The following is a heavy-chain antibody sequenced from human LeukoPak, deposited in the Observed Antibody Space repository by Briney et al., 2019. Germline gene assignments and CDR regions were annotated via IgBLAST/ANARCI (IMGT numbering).Heavy chain of an antibody. CDR3: ARSRGSYYSSQH. J-gene: IGHJ1*01. CDR1: GYTFTGYY. D-gene: IGHD1-26*01. CDR2: INPNSGGT. V-gene: IGHV1-2*02. Sequence: ASVKVSCKASGYTFTGYYMHWVRQAPGQGLEWMGWINPNSGGTNYAQKFQGRVTMTRDTSISTAYMELSSLRSDDTAVYYCARSRGSYYSSQHWGQGTLVTVSS.